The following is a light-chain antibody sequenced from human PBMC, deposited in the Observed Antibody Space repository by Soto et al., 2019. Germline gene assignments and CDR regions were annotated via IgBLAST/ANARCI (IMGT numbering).Light chain of an antibody. V-gene: IGKV3-11*01. Sequence: EIVLTQSPATLSLSPGERATLSCGANQSISIYLAWYQQKPGQAPRLIIYDASKRATGIPARFSGSGAGTDFTLTIRRIEPEGFAVYYCQQRRDWPLTFGGGTKVEIK. CDR3: QQRRDWPLT. CDR2: DAS. J-gene: IGKJ4*01. CDR1: QSISIY.